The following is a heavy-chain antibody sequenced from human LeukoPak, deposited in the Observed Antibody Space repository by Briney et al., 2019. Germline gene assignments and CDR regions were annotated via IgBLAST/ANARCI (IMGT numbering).Heavy chain of an antibody. CDR3: AMKNDFDI. V-gene: IGHV4-59*01. Sequence: SETLSLTCTVSGGSISSDHWNWIRQPPGKGLEWIGCIYYSGRTYYNPSLKSRVTISVDMSKSQFSLRLTSVTAADTAVYYCAMKNDFDIWGQGTLVTVSS. J-gene: IGHJ3*02. CDR1: GGSISSDH. CDR2: IYYSGRT. D-gene: IGHD2/OR15-2a*01.